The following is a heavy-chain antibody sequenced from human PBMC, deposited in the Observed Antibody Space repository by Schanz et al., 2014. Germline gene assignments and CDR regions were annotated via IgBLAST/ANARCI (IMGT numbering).Heavy chain of an antibody. CDR2: VHPSGTT. CDR3: ARGQDHAKTGDL. CDR1: GVSFSFYY. J-gene: IGHJ5*02. V-gene: IGHV4-34*02. Sequence: QVHLQQWGAGLLQPSETLSLTCGVGGVSFSFYYWSWVRQPPGKGLEWIGEVHPSGTTNYNPSLSDRVTMSVDESKTQFSLKLTSVTAADTAVYYCARGQDHAKTGDLWGRGTLVTISS. D-gene: IGHD2-2*01.